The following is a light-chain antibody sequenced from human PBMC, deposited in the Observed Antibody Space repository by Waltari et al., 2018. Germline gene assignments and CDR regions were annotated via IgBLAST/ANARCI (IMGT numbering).Light chain of an antibody. CDR3: SSYTSISTSV. CDR1: SSDVGGYDY. Sequence: QSALTQPAYGSGSPGQSITISCAGTSSDVGGYDYVPWYQQHPGRAPKLIVFDVNKLSSGISNRFSGSKSGNTASLRISGLQDEDEADYYCSSYTSISTSVFGTGTKVTVL. V-gene: IGLV2-14*03. J-gene: IGLJ1*01. CDR2: DVN.